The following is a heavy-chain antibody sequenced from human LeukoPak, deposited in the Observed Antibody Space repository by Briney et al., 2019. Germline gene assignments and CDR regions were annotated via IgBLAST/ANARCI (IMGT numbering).Heavy chain of an antibody. J-gene: IGHJ6*02. CDR3: AKEFATPRAYYYYGMDV. V-gene: IGHV1-2*02. CDR1: GYTFTGYY. CDR2: INPNSGGT. Sequence: ASVNVSCKASGYTFTGYYMHWVRQAPGQGLEWMGWINPNSGGTNYAQKFQGRVTMTRDTSISTAYMELSRLRSDDTAVYYCAKEFATPRAYYYYGMDVWGQGTTVTVSS. D-gene: IGHD3-10*01.